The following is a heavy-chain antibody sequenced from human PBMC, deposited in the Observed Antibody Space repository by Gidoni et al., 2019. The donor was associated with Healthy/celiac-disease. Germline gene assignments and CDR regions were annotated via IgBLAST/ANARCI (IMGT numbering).Heavy chain of an antibody. CDR3: AKELMFDSSGLLDAFDI. V-gene: IGHV3-23*01. J-gene: IGHJ3*02. CDR1: GFTFSSYA. CDR2: IRGSGCST. D-gene: IGHD3-22*01. Sequence: EVQLLESGGGLVQPGGSLRLSCAASGFTFSSYAMSWVRQAPGKGLEWVSAIRGSGCSTYYADSVKGRFTISRDNSKNTLYLQMNSLRAEDTAVYYCAKELMFDSSGLLDAFDIWGQGTMVTVSS.